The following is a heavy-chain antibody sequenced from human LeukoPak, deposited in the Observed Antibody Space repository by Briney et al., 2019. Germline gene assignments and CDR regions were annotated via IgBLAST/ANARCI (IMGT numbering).Heavy chain of an antibody. V-gene: IGHV3-23*01. CDR3: ARGEKTVGTFWSGSYLNYFDY. D-gene: IGHD3-3*01. J-gene: IGHJ4*02. CDR1: GFTFSSYA. Sequence: GGSLRLSCAASGFTFSSYAMSWVRQAPGQGLEWVSGISGSGGSTFYADSVKGRFTISRDNAKNSQSLQMNSLRVEDTAVYFCARGEKTVGTFWSGSYLNYFDYWGQGTLVTVSS. CDR2: ISGSGGST.